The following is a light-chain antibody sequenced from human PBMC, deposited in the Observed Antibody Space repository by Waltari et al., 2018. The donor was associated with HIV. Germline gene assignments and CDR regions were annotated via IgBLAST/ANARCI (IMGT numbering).Light chain of an antibody. V-gene: IGLV1-47*01. CDR1: SSNIGRNY. CDR2: TNN. J-gene: IGLJ1*01. CDR3: AAWNDRLSGDV. Sequence: QSVLTQPPSASVTPGQRVTISCSGSSSNIGRNYVYWYQQLPGTAPKLLIYTNNQRPAGVPDRCSGSKSGTSASLAISGLRSEDEADYYCAAWNDRLSGDVFGTGTKVTV.